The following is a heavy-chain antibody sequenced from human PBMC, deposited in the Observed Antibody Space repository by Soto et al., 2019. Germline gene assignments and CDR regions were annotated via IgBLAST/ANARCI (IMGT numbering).Heavy chain of an antibody. CDR1: GYTFTGYY. V-gene: IGHV1-2*04. D-gene: IGHD3-10*01. CDR3: ARASPSVFTMVRVNWFDP. J-gene: IGHJ5*02. Sequence: GASVKVSCKASGYTFTGYYMHWVRQAPGQGLEWMGWINPNSGGTNYAQKFQGWVTMTRDTSISAAYMELSRLRSDDTAVYYCARASPSVFTMVRVNWFDPWGQGTLVTISS. CDR2: INPNSGGT.